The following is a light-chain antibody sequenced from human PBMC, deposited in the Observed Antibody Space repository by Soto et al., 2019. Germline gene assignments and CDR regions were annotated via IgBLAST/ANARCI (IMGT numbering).Light chain of an antibody. CDR1: QVLYNY. CDR2: TAS. J-gene: IGKJ4*01. V-gene: IGKV1-27*01. CDR3: QQYSTAPFT. Sequence: DIQMTQSPSSLSASVGDRVTITCRASQVLYNYLAWYQQKTGEAPKLLISTASTLQSGVPSRFGGRGSGTDFTLTISSLQPEDVATYYCQQYSTAPFTFGGGTSVEIK.